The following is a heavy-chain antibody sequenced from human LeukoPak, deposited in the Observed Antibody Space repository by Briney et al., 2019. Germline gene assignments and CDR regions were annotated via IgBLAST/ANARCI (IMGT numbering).Heavy chain of an antibody. D-gene: IGHD3-10*01. J-gene: IGHJ6*03. CDR3: ARVEEGYGSGRRENYYYYYMDV. Sequence: SETLSLTCNVSGGSISSYYWSWIRQPPGKGLEWIGYIYYSGSTNYNPSLKSRVTISVDTSKNQFSLKLSSVTAADTAVYYCARVEEGYGSGRRENYYYYYMDVWGKGTTVTISS. V-gene: IGHV4-59*01. CDR1: GGSISSYY. CDR2: IYYSGST.